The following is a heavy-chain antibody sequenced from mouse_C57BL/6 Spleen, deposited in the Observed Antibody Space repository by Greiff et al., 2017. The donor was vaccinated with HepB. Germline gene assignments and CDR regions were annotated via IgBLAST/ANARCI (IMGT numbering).Heavy chain of an antibody. D-gene: IGHD2-4*01. CDR2: IWSGGST. CDR1: GFSLTSYG. J-gene: IGHJ4*01. V-gene: IGHV2-2*01. CDR3: ARNGNYDEVYAMDY. Sequence: VQRVESGPGLVQPSQSLSITCTVSGFSLTSYGVHWVRQSPGKGLEWLGVIWSGGSTDYNAAFISRLSISKDNSKSQVFFKMNSLQADDTAIYYCARNGNYDEVYAMDYWGQGTSVTVSS.